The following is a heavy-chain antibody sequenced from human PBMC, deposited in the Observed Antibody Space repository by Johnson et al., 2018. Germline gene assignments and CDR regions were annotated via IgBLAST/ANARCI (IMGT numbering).Heavy chain of an antibody. J-gene: IGHJ4*02. D-gene: IGHD5-18*01. CDR2: ISNDGLDK. V-gene: IGHV3-30*18. CDR1: GFTFSSYG. Sequence: QVQLQESGGGVVQPGRSLRLSCAASGFTFSSYGMHWVRQAPGKGLEWVAVISNDGLDKYYADSVKRRFTISRDSSKSTLYLQMNSLRTEDTAVYYCVKTCEDTPMDFLFEHWGQGTLVIVSS. CDR3: VKTCEDTPMDFLFEH.